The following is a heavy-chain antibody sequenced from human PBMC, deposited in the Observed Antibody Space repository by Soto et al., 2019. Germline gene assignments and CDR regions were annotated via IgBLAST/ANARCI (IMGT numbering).Heavy chain of an antibody. CDR3: AKLYRGYDSSGRLSALFDY. J-gene: IGHJ4*02. V-gene: IGHV3-23*01. CDR2: ISGSGGST. CDR1: GFTFSSYA. Sequence: GGSLRLSCAASGFTFSSYAMSWVRQAPGKGLEWVSAISGSGGSTYYADSGKGRFTISRDNSKNTLYLQMNSLRAEDTAVYYCAKLYRGYDSSGRLSALFDYWGQGTLVTVSS. D-gene: IGHD3-22*01.